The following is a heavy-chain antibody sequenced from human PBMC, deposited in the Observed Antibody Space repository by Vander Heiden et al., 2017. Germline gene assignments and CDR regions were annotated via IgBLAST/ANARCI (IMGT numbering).Heavy chain of an antibody. CDR2: INQSGST. V-gene: IGHV4-34*01. J-gene: IGHJ6*02. CDR1: GGSFSGYY. D-gene: IGHD2-8*01. Sequence: QVQLQQWGAGLLKPSETLSLTRAVHGGSFSGYYWSRLRRPRGKGLEWIGEINQSGSTNYNPSLKSRGTISVDTSKNQFSLKLSSVTAADTAVYYGARFPRRYCTNGVCYTGYYYYGMDVWGQGTTVTASS. CDR3: ARFPRRYCTNGVCYTGYYYYGMDV.